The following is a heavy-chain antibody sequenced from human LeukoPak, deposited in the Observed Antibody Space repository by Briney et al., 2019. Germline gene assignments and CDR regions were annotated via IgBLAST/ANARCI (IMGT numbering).Heavy chain of an antibody. CDR1: GFTVSSNY. D-gene: IGHD3-22*01. V-gene: IGHV3-53*01. J-gene: IGHJ6*02. CDR3: AREGDSSGYYPRGYYGMDV. Sequence: PGGSLRLSCAASGFTVSSNYMSWVRQAPGKGLEWVSVIYSGGSTYYADSVKGRFTISRDNSKNTLYLQMNSLRAEDTAVYYCAREGDSSGYYPRGYYGMDVWGQGTTVTVSS. CDR2: IYSGGST.